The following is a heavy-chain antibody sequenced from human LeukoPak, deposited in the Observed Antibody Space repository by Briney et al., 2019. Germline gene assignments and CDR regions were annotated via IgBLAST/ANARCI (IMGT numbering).Heavy chain of an antibody. D-gene: IGHD5-12*01. J-gene: IGHJ3*02. CDR3: ARVFGWLRLGRIDAFDI. CDR2: ICASGST. CDR1: GRSISSVSSY. Sequence: SQTLSLTCTVSGRSISSVSSYGSWIRQPAGKGLEWIGCICASGSTNYNPSLKNRVTISVDTSNNQFSLKLSSVTAADTAVYYCARVFGWLRLGRIDAFDIWGQGTMVTVSS. V-gene: IGHV4-61*02.